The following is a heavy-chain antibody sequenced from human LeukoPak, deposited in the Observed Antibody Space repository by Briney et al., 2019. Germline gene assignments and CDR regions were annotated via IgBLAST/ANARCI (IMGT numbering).Heavy chain of an antibody. CDR1: GYTFTGYY. V-gene: IGHV1-2*06. Sequence: ASVKASCKVSGYTFTGYYMHWVRQAPGQGLEWMGRINPNSGGTNYAQKFQGRVTMTRDTSISTANMELRRLRSDDTAVYYCAIVGATIGWFDPWGQGTLVTVSS. CDR3: AIVGATIGWFDP. CDR2: INPNSGGT. J-gene: IGHJ5*02. D-gene: IGHD1-26*01.